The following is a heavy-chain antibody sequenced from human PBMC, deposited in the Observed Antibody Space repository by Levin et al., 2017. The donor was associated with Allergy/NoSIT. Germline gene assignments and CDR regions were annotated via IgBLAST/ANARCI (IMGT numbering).Heavy chain of an antibody. CDR3: ARSGLGPLSFDY. CDR2: IYHSGST. V-gene: IGHV4-4*02. D-gene: IGHD3-16*01. CDR1: GGSISSSNW. J-gene: IGHJ4*02. Sequence: NPGGSLRLSCAVSGGSISSSNWWSWVRQPPGKGLEWIGEIYHSGSTNYNPSLKSRVTISVDKSKNQFSLKLSSVTAADTAVYYCARSGLGPLSFDYWGQGTLVTVSS.